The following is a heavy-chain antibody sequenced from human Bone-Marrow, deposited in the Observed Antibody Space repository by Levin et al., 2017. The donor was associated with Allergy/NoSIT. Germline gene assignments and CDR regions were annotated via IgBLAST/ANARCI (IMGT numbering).Heavy chain of an antibody. Sequence: NTSETLSLTCSVSGGSISNSYWSWIRQAPGKGLEWIGYIKNSGTTKYNPSLNSRVTISADTSKNPVPLRLTSVTAADTAVYYCASLGYTISYYDYAMDVWGQGTTVTVSS. V-gene: IGHV4-59*01. CDR2: IKNSGTT. CDR3: ASLGYTISYYDYAMDV. J-gene: IGHJ6*02. D-gene: IGHD5-12*01. CDR1: GGSISNSY.